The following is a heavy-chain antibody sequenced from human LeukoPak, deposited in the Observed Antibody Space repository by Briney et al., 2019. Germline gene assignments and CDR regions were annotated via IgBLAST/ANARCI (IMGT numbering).Heavy chain of an antibody. CDR2: IYYSGST. CDR3: AREIRGYSYGSFFDY. Sequence: TLXLTCTXSGGSXSXYYWSWIRQPPGXGLEWIGYIYYSGSTNYNPSLKSRVTISVDTSKNQFSLKLSSVTAADTAVYYCAREIRGYSYGSFFDYWGQGTLVTVSS. D-gene: IGHD5-18*01. CDR1: GGSXSXYY. J-gene: IGHJ4*02. V-gene: IGHV4-59*01.